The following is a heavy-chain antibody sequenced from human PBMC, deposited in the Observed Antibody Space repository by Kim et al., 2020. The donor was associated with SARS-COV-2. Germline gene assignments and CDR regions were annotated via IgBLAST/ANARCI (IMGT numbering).Heavy chain of an antibody. CDR3: ARAVAATYWYFDL. D-gene: IGHD6-19*01. V-gene: IGHV1-2*02. Sequence: YAQQFQGRVTMTRDTSISTAYMELSRLRSDDTAVYYCARAVAATYWYFDLWGRGTLVTVSS. J-gene: IGHJ2*01.